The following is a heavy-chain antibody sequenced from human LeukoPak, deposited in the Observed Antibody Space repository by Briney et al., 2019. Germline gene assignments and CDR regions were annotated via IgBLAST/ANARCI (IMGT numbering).Heavy chain of an antibody. CDR3: ARASEYSYGRYYYYYYYMDV. CDR1: GFTFSSYS. J-gene: IGHJ6*03. Sequence: GGSLRLSCAASGFTFSSYSVNWVRQAPGKGLEWVSSISSSSSYIYYADSVKGRFTISRDNAKNSLYLQMNSLRAEDTAVYYCARASEYSYGRYYYYYYYMDVWGKGTTVTISS. D-gene: IGHD5-18*01. V-gene: IGHV3-21*01. CDR2: ISSSSSYI.